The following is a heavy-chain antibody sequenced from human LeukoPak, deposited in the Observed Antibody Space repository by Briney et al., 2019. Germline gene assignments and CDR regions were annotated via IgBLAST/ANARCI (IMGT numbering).Heavy chain of an antibody. D-gene: IGHD6-19*01. CDR1: GYTFTSYD. CDR3: ARAYSSGWYRGVYGY. Sequence: GASVKVSCKASGYTFTSYDINWVRQATGQGLEWMGWMNPNSGNTGYAQKFQGRVTMTRNTSISTAYTELSSLRSEDTAAYYCARAYSSGWYRGVYGYWGQGTLVTVSS. V-gene: IGHV1-8*02. CDR2: MNPNSGNT. J-gene: IGHJ4*02.